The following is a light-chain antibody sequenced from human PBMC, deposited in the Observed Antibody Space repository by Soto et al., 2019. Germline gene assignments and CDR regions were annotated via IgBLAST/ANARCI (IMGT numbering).Light chain of an antibody. V-gene: IGLV1-44*01. CDR1: SSNIGSNT. CDR3: AVWDDRLNGYV. J-gene: IGLJ1*01. Sequence: QSVLTQPPSASGTPGQRVTISCSGSSSNIGSNTVNWYQHLPGAAPKLLIQSNDQRPSGVPDRFSGSQSGTSASLAISGLQSADEADYYCAVWDDRLNGYVFGTGTKVTVL. CDR2: SND.